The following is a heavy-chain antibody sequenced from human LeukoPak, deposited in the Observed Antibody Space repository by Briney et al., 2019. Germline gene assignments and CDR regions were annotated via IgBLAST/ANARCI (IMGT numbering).Heavy chain of an antibody. CDR3: ARYGWYYDILTGYRRGYYFDY. V-gene: IGHV3-53*04. CDR1: GFTVSSNY. CDR2: IYSGGST. D-gene: IGHD3-9*01. J-gene: IGHJ4*02. Sequence: GGSLRLSCAASGFTVSSNYMSWVRQAPGKGLEWVSVIYSGGSTYYADSVKGRFTISRHNSKNTLYLQMNSLRAEDTAVYYCARYGWYYDILTGYRRGYYFDYWGQGTLVTVSS.